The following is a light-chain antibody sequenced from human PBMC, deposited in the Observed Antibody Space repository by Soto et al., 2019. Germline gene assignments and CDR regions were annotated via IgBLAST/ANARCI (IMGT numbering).Light chain of an antibody. Sequence: AIRMTQSPSSFSASTGDRVTITCRASQGMSSYLAWYQQKPGKAPKLLIYAASTLQSGVPSRFSGSGSGTDFTLTISSLQSEDFATYYCQQYYSYPLTFGGGTKVEIK. CDR1: QGMSSY. CDR3: QQYYSYPLT. V-gene: IGKV1-8*01. CDR2: AAS. J-gene: IGKJ4*01.